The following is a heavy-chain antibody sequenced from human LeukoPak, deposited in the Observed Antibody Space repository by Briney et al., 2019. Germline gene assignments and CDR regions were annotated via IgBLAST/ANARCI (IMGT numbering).Heavy chain of an antibody. CDR2: INHSGST. D-gene: IGHD3-22*01. Sequence: SETLSLTCAVYGGSFSGYYWSWIRQPPGKGLEWIGEINHSGSTNYNPSLKSRVTISVDTSKNQFSLKLSSVTAADTAVYYCARLQPYYYDSSGYYLGRLTSYYSDYWGQGTLVTVSS. J-gene: IGHJ4*02. CDR3: ARLQPYYYDSSGYYLGRLTSYYSDY. V-gene: IGHV4-34*01. CDR1: GGSFSGYY.